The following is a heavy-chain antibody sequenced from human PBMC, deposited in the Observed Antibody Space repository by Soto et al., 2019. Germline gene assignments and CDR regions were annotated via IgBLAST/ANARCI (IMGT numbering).Heavy chain of an antibody. CDR2: ISYDGSNK. Sequence: WGSLRLSCAASVFTFSTYAMHWVRQAPGKGLEWVAVISYDGSNKYYADSVKGRFTISRDNSKNTLYLQMNSLRAEDTAVYYCARSPYYDSSGYYDYWGQGTLVTVSS. V-gene: IGHV3-30-3*01. D-gene: IGHD3-22*01. CDR3: ARSPYYDSSGYYDY. J-gene: IGHJ4*02. CDR1: VFTFSTYA.